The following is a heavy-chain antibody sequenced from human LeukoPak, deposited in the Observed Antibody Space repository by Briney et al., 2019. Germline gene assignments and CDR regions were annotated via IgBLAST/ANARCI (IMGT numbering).Heavy chain of an antibody. J-gene: IGHJ4*02. CDR3: AREGVDWNHSVYYFDY. CDR2: INPNSGGT. D-gene: IGHD1-1*01. Sequence: ASVKVSCKASGYTFTGYYMHWVRQAPGQGLEWMGWINPNSGGTNYAQKFQGRVTMTRDTSISTAYMELSRLRSDDTAVYYCAREGVDWNHSVYYFDYWGQATVDTVSS. V-gene: IGHV1-2*02. CDR1: GYTFTGYY.